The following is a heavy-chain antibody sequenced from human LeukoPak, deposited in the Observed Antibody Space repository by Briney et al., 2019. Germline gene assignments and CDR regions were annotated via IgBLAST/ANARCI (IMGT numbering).Heavy chain of an antibody. CDR2: ISYDGSNK. Sequence: GGSLRLSCAASGFTFSSYAMHWVRQAPGKGLEWVAVISYDGSNKYYADSVKGRFTVSRDNSKNTLYLQMNSLRAEDTAVYYCAREYYDFWSGRRDAFDIWGQGTMVTVSS. D-gene: IGHD3-3*01. CDR1: GFTFSSYA. J-gene: IGHJ3*02. V-gene: IGHV3-30-3*01. CDR3: AREYYDFWSGRRDAFDI.